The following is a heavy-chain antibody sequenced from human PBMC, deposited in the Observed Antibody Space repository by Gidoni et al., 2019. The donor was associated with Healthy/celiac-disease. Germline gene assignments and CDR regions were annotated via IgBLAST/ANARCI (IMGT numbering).Heavy chain of an antibody. D-gene: IGHD2-15*01. Sequence: QVQLVESGGGVVQPGRSLRLSCAASGFTFSSYGMHWVRQAPGKGLEWVAVIWYDGSNKYYADSVKGRFTISRDNSKNTLYLQMNSLRAEDTAVYYCARDRGGWGYFDLWGRGTLVTVSS. V-gene: IGHV3-33*01. CDR1: GFTFSSYG. CDR2: IWYDGSNK. CDR3: ARDRGGWGYFDL. J-gene: IGHJ2*01.